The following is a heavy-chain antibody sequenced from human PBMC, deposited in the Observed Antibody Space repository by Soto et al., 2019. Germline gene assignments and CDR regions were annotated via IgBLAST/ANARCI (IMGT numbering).Heavy chain of an antibody. CDR1: GFTFNNYG. V-gene: IGHV3-30*18. D-gene: IGHD6-25*01. J-gene: IGHJ6*02. Sequence: QVQLVESGGGVVQPGRSLRLSCAASGFTFNNYGMHWVRQAPGKGLEWVAVISYDGSTKYYADSVKGRFTISRDNVKKTLMRQVDSLRAEDTGVYYCAKDERAVERYYYYGMDVWGQGTTVTVSS. CDR2: ISYDGSTK. CDR3: AKDERAVERYYYYGMDV.